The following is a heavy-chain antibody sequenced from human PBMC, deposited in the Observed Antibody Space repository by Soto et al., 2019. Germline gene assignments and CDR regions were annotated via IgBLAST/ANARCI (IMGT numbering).Heavy chain of an antibody. V-gene: IGHV3-23*01. J-gene: IGHJ4*02. CDR3: AKVGRGYSYGYFDY. Sequence: GGSLRLSCAASGFTFSSYAMSWVRQAPGKGLEWVSAISGSGGSTYHADSVKGRFTISRDNSKNTLYLQMNSLRAEDTAVYYCAKVGRGYSYGYFDYWGQGALVTVSS. CDR2: ISGSGGST. CDR1: GFTFSSYA. D-gene: IGHD5-18*01.